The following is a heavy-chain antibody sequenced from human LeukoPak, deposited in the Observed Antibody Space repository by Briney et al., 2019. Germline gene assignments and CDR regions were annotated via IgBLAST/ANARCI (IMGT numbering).Heavy chain of an antibody. J-gene: IGHJ4*02. CDR2: FDPEDGET. CDR3: ATDAPGIYGDYVGVY. D-gene: IGHD4-17*01. CDR1: VYTLTELS. V-gene: IGHV1-24*01. Sequence: PSVNVSCKVSVYTLTELSMHWMRQPPGTGLEWMGGFDPEDGETIYAQKFQGRVTMTEDTSTDTAYMELSSLRSEDTAVYYCATDAPGIYGDYVGVYWGQGTLVTVSS.